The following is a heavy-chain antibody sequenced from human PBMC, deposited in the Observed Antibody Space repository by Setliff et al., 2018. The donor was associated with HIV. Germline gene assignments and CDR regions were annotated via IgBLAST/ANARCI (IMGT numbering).Heavy chain of an antibody. V-gene: IGHV1-46*01. Sequence: GASVKVSCKVSGYSFTNHYMHWVRQAPGQGLEWMGVINPTGGSTRNTQKFQGRVAMTRDTSTSTVYMELSSLRSEDTAVYYCASAGAWQRNALDIWGQGTMVTVSS. D-gene: IGHD5-12*01. J-gene: IGHJ3*02. CDR3: ASAGAWQRNALDI. CDR1: GYSFTNHY. CDR2: INPTGGST.